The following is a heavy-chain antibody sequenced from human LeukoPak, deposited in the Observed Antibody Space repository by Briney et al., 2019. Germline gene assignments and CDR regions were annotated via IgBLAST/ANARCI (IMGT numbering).Heavy chain of an antibody. V-gene: IGHV4-59*01. D-gene: IGHD6-13*01. CDR3: AREPLLLYSTSMGRYFDF. Sequence: PSEALSLTCTVSGGSITGYYWSWIRQPPGKGLEWIGDIYYSGSTNYNPSLKSRVTISVDTSKNQFSLKLNSVTAADTAVYYCAREPLLLYSTSMGRYFDFWGRGILVTVSS. CDR2: IYYSGST. CDR1: GGSITGYY. J-gene: IGHJ2*01.